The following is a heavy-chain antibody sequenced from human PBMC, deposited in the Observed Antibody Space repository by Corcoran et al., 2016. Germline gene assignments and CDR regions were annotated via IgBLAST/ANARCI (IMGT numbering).Heavy chain of an antibody. V-gene: IGHV1-46*01. Sequence: QVQLVQSGAAVKKPGASVKVSCKASGYTFTSYYMHWVRQAPGQGLEWMGIINPSGGSTSYAQKFQGRVTMTRATSTSTAYMELSSLRSEDTAGYYCARVGSGGAFDIWGQGTMVTVSS. J-gene: IGHJ3*02. D-gene: IGHD2-8*02. CDR3: ARVGSGGAFDI. CDR1: GYTFTSYY. CDR2: INPSGGST.